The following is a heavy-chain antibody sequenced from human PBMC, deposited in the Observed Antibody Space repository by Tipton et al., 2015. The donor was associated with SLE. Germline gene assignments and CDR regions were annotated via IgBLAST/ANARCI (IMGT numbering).Heavy chain of an antibody. J-gene: IGHJ2*01. CDR1: GGSISSYY. D-gene: IGHD6-13*01. CDR3: ASGGTAGSYWYFDL. V-gene: IGHV4-59*08. CDR2: IYYTGST. Sequence: TLSLTCTVSGGSISSYYWSWIRQPPGKGLEWIGYIYYTGSTNYNPSLKSRVTISEDTSKNQFSLKLRSVTAADTAVYYCASGGTAGSYWYFDLWGRGTLATVSS.